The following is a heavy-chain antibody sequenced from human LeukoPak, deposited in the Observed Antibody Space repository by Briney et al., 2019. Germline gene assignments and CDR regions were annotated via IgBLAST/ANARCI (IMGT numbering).Heavy chain of an antibody. J-gene: IGHJ4*02. Sequence: NRGESLKNSCKGSGYSFTSYWIGWVRQMPGKGLEWMGIIYPGDSDTRYSPSFQGQVTISADKSISTAYLQWSSLKASDTAMYYCARRSSPVTEPDDYWGQGTLVTVSS. CDR3: ARRSSPVTEPDDY. CDR2: IYPGDSDT. V-gene: IGHV5-51*01. CDR1: GYSFTSYW. D-gene: IGHD4-17*01.